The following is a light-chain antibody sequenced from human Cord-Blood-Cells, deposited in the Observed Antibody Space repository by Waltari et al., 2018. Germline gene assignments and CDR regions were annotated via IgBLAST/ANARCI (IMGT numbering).Light chain of an antibody. CDR3: QQYNNWPPWT. V-gene: IGKV3-15*01. J-gene: IGKJ1*01. Sequence: EIVMTQSPATLSVSPGERATLSCRASQSVSSNLAWYQQKPGQAPRLLIYGASTMATGIPDRFSGSGSATEFTLTISSLQSEDFAVYYCQQYNNWPPWTFGQGTKVEIK. CDR1: QSVSSN. CDR2: GAS.